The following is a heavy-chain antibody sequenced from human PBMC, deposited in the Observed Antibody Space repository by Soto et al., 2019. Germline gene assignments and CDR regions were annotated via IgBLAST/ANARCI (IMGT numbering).Heavy chain of an antibody. Sequence: PGGSLRLSCAASGFTFSNYGMHWVRQAPGRGLEWVAVISYDGSNRYYADSVKGRFTISRDNSKNTLYLQMNSLRAEDAAVYYCARDLWEYDFWSGYSTTSYGMDVWGQGTTVTVPS. D-gene: IGHD3-3*01. J-gene: IGHJ6*02. CDR1: GFTFSNYG. V-gene: IGHV3-30-3*01. CDR2: ISYDGSNR. CDR3: ARDLWEYDFWSGYSTTSYGMDV.